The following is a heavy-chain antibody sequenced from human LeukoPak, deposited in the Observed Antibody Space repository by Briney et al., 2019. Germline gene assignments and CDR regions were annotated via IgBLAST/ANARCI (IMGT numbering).Heavy chain of an antibody. CDR3: ARSGRVEMATQPSSKDDY. J-gene: IGHJ4*02. CDR2: IIPILGIA. V-gene: IGHV1-69*04. Sequence: GASVKVSCKASGGTFSSYAISWVRQAPGQGLEWMGRIIPILGIANYAQKFQGRVTITADKSTSTAYMELSSLRSEDTAVYYCARSGRVEMATQPSSKDDYWGQGTLVTVSS. D-gene: IGHD5-24*01. CDR1: GGTFSSYA.